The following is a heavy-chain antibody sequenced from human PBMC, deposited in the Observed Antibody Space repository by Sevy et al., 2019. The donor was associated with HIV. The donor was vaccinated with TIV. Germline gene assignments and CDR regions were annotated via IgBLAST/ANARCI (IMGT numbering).Heavy chain of an antibody. CDR3: AREDGSRQYFQY. Sequence: GGSLRLSCAASGFTFSSYEMNWVRQAPGKGLEWVSYISNSGNIIYYEDSVKGRFTISRDNAKNSLYLQMNSLRAEDTAVYYCAREDGSRQYFQYWGQGTLVTVSS. CDR1: GFTFSSYE. D-gene: IGHD6-13*01. V-gene: IGHV3-48*03. J-gene: IGHJ1*01. CDR2: ISNSGNII.